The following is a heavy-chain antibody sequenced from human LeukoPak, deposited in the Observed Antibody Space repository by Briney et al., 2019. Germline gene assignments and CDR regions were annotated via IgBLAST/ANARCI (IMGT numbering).Heavy chain of an antibody. CDR3: ARADAVETVTNIDFDY. CDR1: GYTFISYY. J-gene: IGHJ4*02. V-gene: IGHV1-2*02. CDR2: MSPNNGDT. D-gene: IGHD5-12*01. Sequence: ASVKVSCKASGYTFISYYVNWVRQAPGQGLEWMGRMSPNNGDTNYARKFQGRVTMTGDTSISTAYMEMTRLRYDDSAVYFCARADAVETVTNIDFDYWGQGTRVTVS.